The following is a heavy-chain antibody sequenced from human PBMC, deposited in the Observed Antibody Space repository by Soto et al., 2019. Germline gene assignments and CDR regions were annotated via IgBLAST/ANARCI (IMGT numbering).Heavy chain of an antibody. J-gene: IGHJ4*02. Sequence: GGSLRLSCAASGFTFSNYGMHWVRQAPGKGLEWVAIIWYDGSNKFYADSVKGRFTISRDNSMNTLYLQMNSLRAEDTAVYYCARNINWYLDYWGQGTLVTVSS. D-gene: IGHD1-20*01. CDR1: GFTFSNYG. CDR3: ARNINWYLDY. CDR2: IWYDGSNK. V-gene: IGHV3-33*01.